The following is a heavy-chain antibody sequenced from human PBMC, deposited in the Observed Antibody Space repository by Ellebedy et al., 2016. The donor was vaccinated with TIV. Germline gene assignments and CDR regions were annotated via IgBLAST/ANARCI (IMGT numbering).Heavy chain of an antibody. Sequence: GESLKISCAASGFRFSDYGMHWVRQVPGKGLEWVSFIYYDGSTKFYADSVKGRFTISRDNSANTLVLQMNSLRGDDTAVYFCARDEAVVRGVKYYYFYGIDVWGQGTTVTVSS. CDR3: ARDEAVVRGVKYYYFYGIDV. V-gene: IGHV3-33*02. J-gene: IGHJ6*02. CDR2: IYYDGSTK. D-gene: IGHD3-10*01. CDR1: GFRFSDYG.